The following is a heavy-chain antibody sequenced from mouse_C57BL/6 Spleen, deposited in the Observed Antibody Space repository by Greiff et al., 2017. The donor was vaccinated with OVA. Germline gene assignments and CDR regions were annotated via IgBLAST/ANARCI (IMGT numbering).Heavy chain of an antibody. J-gene: IGHJ1*03. D-gene: IGHD2-5*01. V-gene: IGHV1-82*01. Sequence: QVQLQQSGPELVKPGASVKISCKASGYAFSSSWMNWVKQRPGKGLEWIGRIYPGDGDTNYNGKFKGKATLTADKSSSTAYMQLSSLTSEDSAVYFCARSGVTTSHAYWYFDVWGTGTTVTVSS. CDR1: GYAFSSSW. CDR2: IYPGDGDT. CDR3: ARSGVTTSHAYWYFDV.